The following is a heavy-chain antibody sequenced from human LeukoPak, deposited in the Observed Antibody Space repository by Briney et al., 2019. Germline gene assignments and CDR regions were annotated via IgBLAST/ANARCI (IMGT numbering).Heavy chain of an antibody. Sequence: ASVKVSCKASGGTFSSYAISWVRQAPGQGLEWMGGVIPIFGTANYAQKFQGRVTITADESTSTAYMELSSLRSEDTAVYYCAREGDSQFDPWGQGTLVTVSS. J-gene: IGHJ5*02. V-gene: IGHV1-69*13. CDR2: VIPIFGTA. CDR3: AREGDSQFDP. D-gene: IGHD3-16*01. CDR1: GGTFSSYA.